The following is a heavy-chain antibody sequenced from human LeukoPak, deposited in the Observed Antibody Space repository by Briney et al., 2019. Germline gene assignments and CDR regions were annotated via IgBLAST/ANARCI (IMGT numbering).Heavy chain of an antibody. CDR1: GFTFSSYA. V-gene: IGHV3-64*01. CDR2: ISSNGGST. D-gene: IGHD6-19*01. CDR3: AREGEAVAGTVDY. J-gene: IGHJ4*02. Sequence: GGSLRLSCAASGFTFSSYAMPWVRQAPGKGLEYVSAISSNGGSTYYANSVKGRFTISRDNSKNTLYLQMGSLRAEDMAVYYCAREGEAVAGTVDYWGQGTLVTVSS.